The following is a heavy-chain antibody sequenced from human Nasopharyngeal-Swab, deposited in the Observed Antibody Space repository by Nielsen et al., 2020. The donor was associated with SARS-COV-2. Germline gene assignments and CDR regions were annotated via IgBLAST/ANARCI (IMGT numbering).Heavy chain of an antibody. J-gene: IGHJ2*01. CDR1: GRSFSAYY. V-gene: IGHV4-34*01. Sequence: SETLSLTCAVFGRSFSAYYWSWIRQPPGKGLDWIGEINHSGSTNYNPSLKSRVTISIDTSKNQFSLKLSSVTAADTAVYYCARGGNCSGGSCYSKWRSIWYFDLWGRGTLVTVSS. CDR2: INHSGST. D-gene: IGHD2-15*01. CDR3: ARGGNCSGGSCYSKWRSIWYFDL.